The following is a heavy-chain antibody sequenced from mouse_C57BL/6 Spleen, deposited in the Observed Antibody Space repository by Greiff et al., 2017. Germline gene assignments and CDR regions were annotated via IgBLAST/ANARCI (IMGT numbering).Heavy chain of an antibody. V-gene: IGHV1-55*01. J-gene: IGHJ1*03. D-gene: IGHD2-4*01. Sequence: QVQLQQPGAELVKPGASVKMSCKASGYTFTSYWITWVKQRPGQGLEWIGDIYPGSGSTNYNEKFKSKATLTVDTSSSTAYMQLSSLTSEDSAVYYCARQVYYDYDAVLYFEGWGTGATVTVSS. CDR1: GYTFTSYW. CDR3: ARQVYYDYDAVLYFEG. CDR2: IYPGSGST.